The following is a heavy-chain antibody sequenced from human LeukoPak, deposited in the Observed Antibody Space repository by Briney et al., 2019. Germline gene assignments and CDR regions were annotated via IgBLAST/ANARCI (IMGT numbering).Heavy chain of an antibody. CDR2: IYYSGST. Sequence: SETLSLTCTVSGGSLSSGDYYWSGIRQPPGKGLEWIGYIYYSGSTYYNPSLKSRVTISVDTSKDQFSLKLNSVTAADTAVYYCARGSSWYDYWGQGTLVTVSS. V-gene: IGHV4-61*08. CDR3: ARGSSWYDY. D-gene: IGHD6-13*01. J-gene: IGHJ4*02. CDR1: GGSLSSGDYY.